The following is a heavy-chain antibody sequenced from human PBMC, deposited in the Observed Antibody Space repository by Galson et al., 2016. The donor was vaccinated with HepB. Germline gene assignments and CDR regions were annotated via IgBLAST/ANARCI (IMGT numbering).Heavy chain of an antibody. D-gene: IGHD4-17*01. Sequence: SVKVSCKVSGYSLTELSMHWVRQAPGQGFEWMGGLDPDDGETIYAQKFQGRVTMIEDSSTDTAYMELSSLRSEDTAVYYCAPGRGCWVVDYEVSFDYWGQGTMVTVSS. V-gene: IGHV1-24*01. J-gene: IGHJ4*02. CDR1: GYSLTELS. CDR2: LDPDDGET. CDR3: APGRGCWVVDYEVSFDY.